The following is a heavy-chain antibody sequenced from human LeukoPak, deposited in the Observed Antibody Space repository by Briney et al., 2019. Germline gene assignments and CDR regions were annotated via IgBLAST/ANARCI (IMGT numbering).Heavy chain of an antibody. V-gene: IGHV3-33*01. Sequence: GGSLRLSCAASGFTFSSYGMHWVRQAPGKGLEWVAVIWYDGSKMYYADSVKGRFTISRDNSKNTLHLQMSSLRVEDTALYYCARERVSCNGDCLDYWGQGTLVTVSS. CDR1: GFTFSSYG. D-gene: IGHD2-21*02. J-gene: IGHJ4*02. CDR3: ARERVSCNGDCLDY. CDR2: IWYDGSKM.